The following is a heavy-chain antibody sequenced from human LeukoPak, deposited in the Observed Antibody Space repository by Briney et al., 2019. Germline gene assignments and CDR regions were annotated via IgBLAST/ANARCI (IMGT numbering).Heavy chain of an antibody. CDR1: GFTFSSYG. J-gene: IGHJ4*02. Sequence: GGSLRLSCAASGFTFSSYGMHWVRQAPGKGLEWVAVISYDGSNKCYADSVKGRFTISRDNSKNTLYLQMNSLRAEDTAVYYCAKATPYMDNDYFDYWGQGTLVTVSS. CDR3: AKATPYMDNDYFDY. V-gene: IGHV3-30*18. D-gene: IGHD2-2*03. CDR2: ISYDGSNK.